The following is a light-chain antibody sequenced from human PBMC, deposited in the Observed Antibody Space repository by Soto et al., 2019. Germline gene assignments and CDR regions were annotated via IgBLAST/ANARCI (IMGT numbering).Light chain of an antibody. Sequence: DVVMTQSPLSLPVTLGQPASISCRSSQGLVLSDGNTYLSWFHQRPGQSPRRLIYTISDRASGVVDRFSCSWSGTDCTLKISGLEDEDVGGYYCMQRAHWPWTFGPGTKVEV. CDR2: TIS. J-gene: IGKJ1*01. CDR3: MQRAHWPWT. CDR1: QGLVLSDGNTY. V-gene: IGKV2-30*01.